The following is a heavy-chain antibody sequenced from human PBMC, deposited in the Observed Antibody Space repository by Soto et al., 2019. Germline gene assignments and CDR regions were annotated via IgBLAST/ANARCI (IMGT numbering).Heavy chain of an antibody. V-gene: IGHV1-2*02. CDR2: INPNSGGT. CDR3: ARVDSSSRRDYYGMDV. D-gene: IGHD6-6*01. J-gene: IGHJ6*02. Sequence: ASVKFSCKASGGTFSHNAIPRVLQAPGQGLEWMGWINPNSGGTNYAQKFQGRVTMTRDTSISTAYMELSRLRSDDTAVYYCARVDSSSRRDYYGMDVWGQGTTVTVSS. CDR1: GGTFSHNA.